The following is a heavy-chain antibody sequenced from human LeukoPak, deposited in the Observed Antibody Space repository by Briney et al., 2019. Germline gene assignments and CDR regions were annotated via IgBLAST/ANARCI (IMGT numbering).Heavy chain of an antibody. CDR2: MNPNSGNT. V-gene: IGHV1-8*03. CDR1: GYTFTSYD. CDR3: ARDSFLYKTDAFDI. D-gene: IGHD2/OR15-2a*01. J-gene: IGHJ3*02. Sequence: GASVKVSCKASGYTFTSYDINWVRQATGQGLEWMGWMNPNSGNTGYAQKFQGRVTITRDTSISTAYMELSSLRSDDTAVYYCARDSFLYKTDAFDIWGQGTMVTVSS.